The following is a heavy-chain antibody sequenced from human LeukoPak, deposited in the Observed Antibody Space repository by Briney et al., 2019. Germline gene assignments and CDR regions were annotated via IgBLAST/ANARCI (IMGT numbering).Heavy chain of an antibody. Sequence: GGSLRLFCAASGFTFSSYSMNWVRQAPGKGLEWVSSISSSSSYIYYADSVKGRFTISRDNAKNSLYLQMNSLRAEDTAVYYCASELSGGGDYWGQGTLVTVSS. CDR2: ISSSSSYI. CDR3: ASELSGGGDY. J-gene: IGHJ4*02. V-gene: IGHV3-21*01. D-gene: IGHD2-8*01. CDR1: GFTFSSYS.